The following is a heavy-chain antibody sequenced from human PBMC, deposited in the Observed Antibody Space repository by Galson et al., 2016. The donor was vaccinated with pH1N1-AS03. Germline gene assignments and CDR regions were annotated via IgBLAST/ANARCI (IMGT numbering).Heavy chain of an antibody. CDR2: IYYSGST. Sequence: LSLTCTVSGGSISSSSYYWGWIRQPPGKVLEWIGSIYYSGSTYYNPSLKSRVTISVDTSKNQFSLKLSSVTAADTAVYYFARRVYGDYVNGFDPWGQGTLVTVSS. J-gene: IGHJ5*02. V-gene: IGHV4-39*01. CDR1: GGSISSSSYY. CDR3: ARRVYGDYVNGFDP. D-gene: IGHD4-17*01.